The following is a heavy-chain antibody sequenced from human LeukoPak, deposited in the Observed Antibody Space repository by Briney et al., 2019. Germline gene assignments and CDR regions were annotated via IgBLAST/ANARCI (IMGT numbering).Heavy chain of an antibody. J-gene: IGHJ5*02. Sequence: GGSLRLSCEGSGFTFDDYGMSWVRQAPGKGLEWVSGINWNGGSIGYADSVKGRFTISRGNAKNSLYLQMNSLRAEDTAVYYCAREDYYDSSGRNWFDPWGQGTLVTVSS. V-gene: IGHV3-20*04. D-gene: IGHD3-22*01. CDR1: GFTFDDYG. CDR3: AREDYYDSSGRNWFDP. CDR2: INWNGGSI.